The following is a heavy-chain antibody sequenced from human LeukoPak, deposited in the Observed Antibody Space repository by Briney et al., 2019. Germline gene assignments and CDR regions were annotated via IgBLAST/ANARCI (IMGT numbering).Heavy chain of an antibody. CDR2: IYTSGNT. CDR1: GGSIRSYH. J-gene: IGHJ3*02. CDR3: ARAFLYFYDTSGPHSDAFDI. V-gene: IGHV4-4*07. Sequence: SETLSLTCTVSGGSIRSYHWSWIRQPAGKGLEWVGLIYTSGNTKYNSSLNSRVTMSVDTSKNQFSLKLSSVTAADTAVYYCARAFLYFYDTSGPHSDAFDIWGQGTMVTVSS. D-gene: IGHD3-22*01.